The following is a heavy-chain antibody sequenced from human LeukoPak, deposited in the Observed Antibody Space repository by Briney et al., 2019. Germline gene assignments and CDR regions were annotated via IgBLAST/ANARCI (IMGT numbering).Heavy chain of an antibody. CDR2: INADGSST. Sequence: GGSLRLSCAASGFTFSSYWMHWVRQAPGKGLVWVSRINADGSSTTYADSVMGRFTISRDNARNTLYLQMNSLRAEDTAVYYCAREPIVGVHFDYWGQGTLVTVSS. D-gene: IGHD1-26*01. CDR3: AREPIVGVHFDY. CDR1: GFTFSSYW. J-gene: IGHJ4*02. V-gene: IGHV3-74*01.